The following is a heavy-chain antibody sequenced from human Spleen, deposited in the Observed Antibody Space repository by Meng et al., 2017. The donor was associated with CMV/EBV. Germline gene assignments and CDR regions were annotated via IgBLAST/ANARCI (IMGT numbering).Heavy chain of an antibody. CDR3: ARGPSEHSAYLDY. V-gene: IGHV3-66*01. Sequence: GESLKISCAASGFTVSSNYMSWVRQAPGKGLEWVSVIYSGGSTYYADSVKGRFTVSREDAKNSFYLQMNSLRAEDTAVYYCARGPSEHSAYLDYWGQGTLVTVSS. CDR2: IYSGGST. D-gene: IGHD1-14*01. CDR1: GFTVSSNY. J-gene: IGHJ4*02.